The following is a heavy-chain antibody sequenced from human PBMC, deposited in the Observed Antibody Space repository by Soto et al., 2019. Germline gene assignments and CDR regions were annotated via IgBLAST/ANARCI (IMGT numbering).Heavy chain of an antibody. CDR1: GFTFANHW. CDR3: ATAEVDY. Sequence: PGGSLRLSFAVSGFTFANHWMHWVRQAPGKGLEWVSRMNSDGSTTDYADSVKGQFTVSRDNAKNTLYLQMNSLRAEDTAVYYCATAEVDYWGPGTLVTVSS. J-gene: IGHJ4*02. V-gene: IGHV3-74*01. CDR2: MNSDGSTT.